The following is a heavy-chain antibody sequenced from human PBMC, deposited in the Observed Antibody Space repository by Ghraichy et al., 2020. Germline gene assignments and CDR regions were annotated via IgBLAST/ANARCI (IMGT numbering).Heavy chain of an antibody. V-gene: IGHV3-23*01. CDR3: SLQYGDYYFDY. Sequence: GGSLRLSCAASGFTFSSYAMSWVRQAPGKGLEWVSAISGSGGSTYYADSVKGRFTISRDNSKNTLYLQMNSLRAEDTAVYYCSLQYGDYYFDYWGQGTLVTVSS. CDR2: ISGSGGST. CDR1: GFTFSSYA. D-gene: IGHD4-17*01. J-gene: IGHJ4*02.